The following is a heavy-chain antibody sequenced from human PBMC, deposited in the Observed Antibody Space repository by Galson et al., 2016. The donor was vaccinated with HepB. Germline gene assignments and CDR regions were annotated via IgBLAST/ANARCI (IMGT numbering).Heavy chain of an antibody. Sequence: SVKVSCKASGYTFTSYDINWVRQATGQGLEWMGWMNPNSGNTGYAQKFQGRVTMTRNTSISTAYMELRSLRSGDTAVYYGARGSHPPYYDFWSGLTPCDYWGQGTTVTVSS. J-gene: IGHJ4*03. D-gene: IGHD3-3*01. CDR3: ARGSHPPYYDFWSGLTPCDY. V-gene: IGHV1-8*01. CDR2: MNPNSGNT. CDR1: GYTFTSYD.